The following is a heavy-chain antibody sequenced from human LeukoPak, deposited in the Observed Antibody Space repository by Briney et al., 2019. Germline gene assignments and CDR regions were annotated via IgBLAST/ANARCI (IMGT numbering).Heavy chain of an antibody. CDR2: ISGSGDNT. Sequence: GGPLRLSCAASGFTVSSNYMSWVRQAPGKGLEWVSSISGSGDNTYYVDSVKGRFTISRDNSKNTLYLQMNSLRAEDTAVYYCAKLGGSSSFWGQGTLVTVSS. J-gene: IGHJ4*02. V-gene: IGHV3-23*01. D-gene: IGHD6-6*01. CDR1: GFTVSSNY. CDR3: AKLGGSSSF.